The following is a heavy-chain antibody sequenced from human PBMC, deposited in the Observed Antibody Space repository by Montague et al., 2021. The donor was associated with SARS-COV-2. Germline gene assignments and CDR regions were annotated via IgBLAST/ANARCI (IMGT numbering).Heavy chain of an antibody. V-gene: IGHV4-39*01. CDR1: GGSISSSSYF. CDR2: IYYSGGT. D-gene: IGHD4-17*01. Sequence: SETLSLTCSVSGGSISSSSYFWGWIRQPPGKGLEWIESIYYSGGTYSNPSLKSRVTISVDTSKNQFSLKLSSVTAADTAVYYCARHLNYRDYGGDDYWGQGTLVTVSS. CDR3: ARHLNYRDYGGDDY. J-gene: IGHJ4*02.